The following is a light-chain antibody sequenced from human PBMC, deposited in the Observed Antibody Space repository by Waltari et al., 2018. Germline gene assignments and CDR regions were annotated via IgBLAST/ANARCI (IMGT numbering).Light chain of an antibody. Sequence: IAMTQSPSTLSASVGDSVTITCRASQNIGTWVAWYQQKPRKAPKLLIFDGSTLESGVPSRFSGSASGTDFTLTINSLQPDDFASYFCQQYNSYLSSFGQGTKLEI. CDR2: DGS. J-gene: IGKJ2*01. V-gene: IGKV1-5*01. CDR1: QNIGTW. CDR3: QQYNSYLSS.